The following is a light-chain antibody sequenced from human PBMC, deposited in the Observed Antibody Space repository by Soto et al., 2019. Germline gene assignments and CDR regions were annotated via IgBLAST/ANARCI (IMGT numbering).Light chain of an antibody. CDR2: EVS. V-gene: IGLV2-14*01. CDR1: SSDVGGYNY. CDR3: SSYTSSSTMV. J-gene: IGLJ2*01. Sequence: QSALTQPASVSGSPGQSITISCTGTSSDVGGYNYVSWYQQHPGKAPKLMIYEVSNRPSGVSNLFSGSKSGNTVYLTISGLQAEDEADYYCSSYTSSSTMVFGGGTKLNVL.